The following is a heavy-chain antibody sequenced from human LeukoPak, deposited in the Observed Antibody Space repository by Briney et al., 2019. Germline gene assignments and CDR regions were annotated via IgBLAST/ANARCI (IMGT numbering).Heavy chain of an antibody. CDR2: INQDGRDK. Sequence: GGSLRLSCAASGFSFSSYWMSWVRQAPGKGLQWVAIINQDGRDKYYVHSVKGRFTISRDNAKNTVYLQMNSLRVEDTAVYYCVRADWLHDYWGEGTLVTVSS. V-gene: IGHV3-7*01. J-gene: IGHJ4*02. CDR3: VRADWLHDY. D-gene: IGHD3-3*01. CDR1: GFSFSSYW.